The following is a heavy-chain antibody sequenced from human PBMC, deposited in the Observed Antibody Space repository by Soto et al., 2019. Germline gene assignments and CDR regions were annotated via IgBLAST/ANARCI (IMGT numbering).Heavy chain of an antibody. CDR2: TKSKTDGGTT. CDR3: AKFTVVTRYYYYGMDV. D-gene: IGHD2-15*01. V-gene: IGHV3-15*07. J-gene: IGHJ6*02. CDR1: GFTFSTYS. Sequence: GGSLRLSCAASGFTFSTYSMNWVRQAPGKGLEWVGRTKSKTDGGTTDYAAPVKGRFTISRDDSKNTLYLQMNSLRAEDTAVYYCAKFTVVTRYYYYGMDVWGQGTTVTVSS.